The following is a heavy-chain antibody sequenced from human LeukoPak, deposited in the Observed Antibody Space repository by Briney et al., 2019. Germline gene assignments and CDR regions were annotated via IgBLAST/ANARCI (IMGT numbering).Heavy chain of an antibody. CDR2: IYSGGST. Sequence: PGGSLRLSCAASGFTVSSNYMSWVRQAPGKGLEWVSVIYSGGSTYYADSVKGRFTISRDNSKNTLYLQMNSLRAEDTAVYYCARTIGTGDGYTLSDYWGQGTLITVSS. D-gene: IGHD5-24*01. CDR1: GFTVSSNY. V-gene: IGHV3-53*01. J-gene: IGHJ4*02. CDR3: ARTIGTGDGYTLSDY.